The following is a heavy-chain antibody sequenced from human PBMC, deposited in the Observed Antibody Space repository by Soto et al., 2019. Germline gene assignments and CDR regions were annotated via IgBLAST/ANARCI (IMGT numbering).Heavy chain of an antibody. J-gene: IGHJ5*02. V-gene: IGHV1-69*01. CDR2: IIPIFGTA. CDR1: GGTFSSYA. CDR3: ARVMGFGLRGWFDP. Sequence: QVQLVQSGAEVKKPGSSVKVSCKASGGTFSSYAISWVRQAPGQGLEWMGGIIPIFGTANYAQKFQGRVTISADESTSTAYMELGSLRSEGTAVYYCARVMGFGLRGWFDPWGQGTLVIVSS. D-gene: IGHD5-12*01.